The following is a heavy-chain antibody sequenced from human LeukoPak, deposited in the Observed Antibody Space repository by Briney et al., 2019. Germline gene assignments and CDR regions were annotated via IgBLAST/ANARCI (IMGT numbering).Heavy chain of an antibody. Sequence: SETLSLTCTVSGGSVSSGSYYWSWIRQPPGKGLEWIGYIYYSGSTNYNPSLKSRVTISVDTSKNQFSLKLSSVTAADTAVYYCARGHIRQLVDYWGQGTLVTVSS. CDR3: ARGHIRQLVDY. CDR2: IYYSGST. J-gene: IGHJ4*02. CDR1: GGSVSSGSYY. D-gene: IGHD6-13*01. V-gene: IGHV4-61*01.